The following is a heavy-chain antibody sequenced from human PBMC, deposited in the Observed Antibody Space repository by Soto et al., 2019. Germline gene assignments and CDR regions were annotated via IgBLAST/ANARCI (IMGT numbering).Heavy chain of an antibody. Sequence: SETLSLTCAVYGGSFSGYYWSWIRRPPGKGLEWIGEINHSGSTNYNPSLKSRVTISVDTSKNQFSLNLSSVTAADTAVYYCARLHISPGYPADYWGQGTLVTVPS. CDR3: ARLHISPGYPADY. V-gene: IGHV4-34*01. CDR1: GGSFSGYY. J-gene: IGHJ4*02. CDR2: INHSGST. D-gene: IGHD3-9*01.